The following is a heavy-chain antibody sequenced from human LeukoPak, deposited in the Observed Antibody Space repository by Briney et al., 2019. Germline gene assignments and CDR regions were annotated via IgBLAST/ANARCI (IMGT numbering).Heavy chain of an antibody. CDR2: IYASGST. Sequence: PSETLSLTCTVSGGSISSGDYYWTWVRQPAGKALEWIGRIYASGSTNSNPPRKSRANMAVDTSKNQSSLKLNSVTAADTAVYYCARIGIVVMVDNWFDPWGEGTLVTVSS. V-gene: IGHV4-61*02. J-gene: IGHJ5*02. D-gene: IGHD2-8*01. CDR1: GGSISSGDYY. CDR3: ARIGIVVMVDNWFDP.